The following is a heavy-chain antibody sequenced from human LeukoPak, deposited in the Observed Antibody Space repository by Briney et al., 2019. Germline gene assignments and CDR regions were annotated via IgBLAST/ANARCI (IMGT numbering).Heavy chain of an antibody. Sequence: GGSLRLSCAASGFAFSTYSINWVRQAPGKGLEWVSYISSGGSTTYYTDSVKGRFTISRDNGKNALYLQMNSLRAEDTAVYYCAREIAADRGFDSWGQGTLVTVSS. V-gene: IGHV3-48*04. J-gene: IGHJ4*02. CDR3: AREIAADRGFDS. CDR1: GFAFSTYS. D-gene: IGHD6-6*01. CDR2: ISSGGSTT.